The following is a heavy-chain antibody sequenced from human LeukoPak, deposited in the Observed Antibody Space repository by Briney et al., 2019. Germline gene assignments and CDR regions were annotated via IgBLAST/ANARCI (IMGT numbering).Heavy chain of an antibody. CDR2: IYPGESDT. CDR1: GYSFSKYW. CDR3: ARRPLPSSSSDY. V-gene: IGHV5-51*01. Sequence: GESLKISCKGSGYSFSKYWIGWVRQMPGKGLEWMGIIYPGESDTRYSPSFQGQVTISADKSISTAYLQWSSLKASDTAMYYCARRPLPSSSSDYWGQGTLVTVSS. D-gene: IGHD6-6*01. J-gene: IGHJ4*02.